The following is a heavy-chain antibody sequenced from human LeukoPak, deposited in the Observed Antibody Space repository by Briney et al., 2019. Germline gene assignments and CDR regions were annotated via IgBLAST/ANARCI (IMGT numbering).Heavy chain of an antibody. Sequence: GSLRLSCAASGFTFSSYEMNWVRQAPGKGLEWVSYISSSGSTIYYADSVKGRFTISRDNAKNSLYLQMNSLRAEDTAVYYCAKYRAVAGFLDYWGQGTLVTVSS. J-gene: IGHJ4*02. CDR3: AKYRAVAGFLDY. CDR1: GFTFSSYE. CDR2: ISSSGSTI. D-gene: IGHD6-19*01. V-gene: IGHV3-48*03.